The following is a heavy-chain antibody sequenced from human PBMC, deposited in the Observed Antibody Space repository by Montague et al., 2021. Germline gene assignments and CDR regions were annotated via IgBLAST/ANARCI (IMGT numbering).Heavy chain of an antibody. D-gene: IGHD6-13*01. CDR1: GASTTSNIYY. CDR3: ARVFSSWYVGWFDP. Sequence: SETLSLTCTVSGASTTSNIYYWGWIRQSPGKGLEWIGSIYYSGNSFYQPSLKSRITMAVDTSKNQFSLKLSSVTAADTAIYYCARVFSSWYVGWFDPWGQGTPVTVSS. J-gene: IGHJ5*02. V-gene: IGHV4-39*07. CDR2: IYYSGNS.